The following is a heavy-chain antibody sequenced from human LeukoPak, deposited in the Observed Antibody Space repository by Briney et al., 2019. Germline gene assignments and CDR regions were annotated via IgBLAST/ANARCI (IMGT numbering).Heavy chain of an antibody. J-gene: IGHJ4*02. CDR3: ARGLSMGNTVLDY. V-gene: IGHV3-7*01. CDR2: IKEDGSDK. CDR1: GFTFSTYW. Sequence: GGSLRLSCVASGFTFSTYWMNWVRQAPGKGLEWVATIKEDGSDKFYVDSVKGRFTISRDNAKNSLYLQMNSLRAEDTAVYYCARGLSMGNTVLDYWGQGILVTVSS. D-gene: IGHD4/OR15-4a*01.